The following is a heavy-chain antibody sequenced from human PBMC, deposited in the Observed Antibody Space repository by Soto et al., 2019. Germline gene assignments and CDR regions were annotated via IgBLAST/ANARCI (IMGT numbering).Heavy chain of an antibody. Sequence: QVQLVESGGGVAQPGRSLRLSCAASGFTFSNYAMHWVRQAPGKGLEWVAVISDDGSNKYCVDSVKGRFTISRDNSKNTLYLQMNSLRAEDTAVYYCAKTSWGSGSNLYYFDSWGQGTLVTVSS. V-gene: IGHV3-30*18. J-gene: IGHJ4*02. CDR3: AKTSWGSGSNLYYFDS. CDR1: GFTFSNYA. D-gene: IGHD1-26*01. CDR2: ISDDGSNK.